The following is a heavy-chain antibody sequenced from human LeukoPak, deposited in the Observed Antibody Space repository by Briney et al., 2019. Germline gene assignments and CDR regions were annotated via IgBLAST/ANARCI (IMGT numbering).Heavy chain of an antibody. CDR1: RFTFSNYA. CDR2: ISFDGSEK. CDR3: ATEYSSTFH. V-gene: IGHV3-30-3*01. J-gene: IGHJ4*02. D-gene: IGHD6-13*01. Sequence: GGSLRLSCAASRFTFSNYAMHWVRQAPGKGLEWVTVISFDGSEKYYTDSVKGRFTISRDNSKNTLYLQMNNLRTEDTAVYYCATEYSSTFHWGQGTLVTVSS.